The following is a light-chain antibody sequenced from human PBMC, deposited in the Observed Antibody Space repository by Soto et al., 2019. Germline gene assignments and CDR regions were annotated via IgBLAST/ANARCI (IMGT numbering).Light chain of an antibody. Sequence: QYVLTQPPSASGTPGQRVTISCSGSSNNIGSNPVHWYQQVPGTAPKLLIHNNNQRPSGVPARFSGSKSGTSASLAISGLQSEDEADYYCAAWDDSLNGVLFGGGTKVTVL. CDR1: SNNIGSNP. J-gene: IGLJ2*01. CDR2: NNN. CDR3: AAWDDSLNGVL. V-gene: IGLV1-44*01.